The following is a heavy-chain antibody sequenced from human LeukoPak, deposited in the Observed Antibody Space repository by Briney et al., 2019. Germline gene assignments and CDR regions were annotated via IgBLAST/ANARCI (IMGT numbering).Heavy chain of an antibody. CDR3: ATDCSSTSCYLFDP. J-gene: IGHJ5*02. V-gene: IGHV1-2*02. CDR2: INPNSGGT. D-gene: IGHD2-2*01. Sequence: ASVKVSCKASGYTFTGYYMHWVRQAPGQGLEWMGWINPNSGGTNYAQKFQGRVAMTRDTSISTAYMELSRLRSDDTAVYYCATDCSSTSCYLFDPWGQGTLVTVSS. CDR1: GYTFTGYY.